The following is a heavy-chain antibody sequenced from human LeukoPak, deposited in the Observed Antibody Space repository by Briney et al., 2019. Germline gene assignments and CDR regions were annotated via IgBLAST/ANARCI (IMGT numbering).Heavy chain of an antibody. V-gene: IGHV1-46*03. J-gene: IGHJ6*03. CDR1: GYTFTSYY. D-gene: IGHD2-15*01. CDR2: INPSGGST. CDR3: ASSGADCSGGSCWGRGYYYYYMDV. Sequence: ASVKVSCKASGYTFTSYYMHWVRQAPAQGLEWMGIINPSGGSTSYAQKFQGRVTITRDTSTSTVYMELSSLRSEDTAVYYCASSGADCSGGSCWGRGYYYYYMDVWGKGTTVTVSS.